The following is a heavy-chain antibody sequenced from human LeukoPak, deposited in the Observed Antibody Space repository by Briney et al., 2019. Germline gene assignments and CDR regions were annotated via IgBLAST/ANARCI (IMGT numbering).Heavy chain of an antibody. D-gene: IGHD6-19*01. Sequence: GGSLRLSCAASGFTFSSYEMNWVRQAPGKGLEWVSYISSSGSTIYYADSVKGRFTISRDNAKNSLYLQMNSLRAEDTAVYYCSRERVAVAGTVAPYYYYGMDVWGQGTTVTVSS. CDR2: ISSSGSTI. V-gene: IGHV3-48*03. CDR1: GFTFSSYE. CDR3: SRERVAVAGTVAPYYYYGMDV. J-gene: IGHJ6*02.